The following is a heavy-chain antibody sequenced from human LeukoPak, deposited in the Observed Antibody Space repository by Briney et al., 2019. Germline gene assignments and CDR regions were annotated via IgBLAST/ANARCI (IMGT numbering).Heavy chain of an antibody. V-gene: IGHV1-2*02. D-gene: IGHD3-22*01. J-gene: IGHJ4*02. CDR3: ARVRNYYDSTGFGAEFDY. CDR2: INPNSGGT. CDR1: GYTFTGYH. Sequence: ASVKVSCKASGYTFTGYHMHWVRQAPGQGLEWMGWINPNSGGTTYAQTFQDRVTMTRDTSISTAYMELGRLRSDDTAVYYCARVRNYYDSTGFGAEFDYWGQGTLVTVSS.